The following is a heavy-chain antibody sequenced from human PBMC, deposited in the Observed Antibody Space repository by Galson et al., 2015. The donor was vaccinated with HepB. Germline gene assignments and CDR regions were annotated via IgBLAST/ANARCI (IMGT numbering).Heavy chain of an antibody. V-gene: IGHV3-30*04. Sequence: SLRLSCAASGFTFSAYTMHWVRQAPGKGLQWVAVISYDGSNKYYADSVKGRFTISRDNSKNTLYLQVNSLRTEDTAIYYCARGGPYCSSASCSGNFDYWGQGTLVTVSS. CDR2: ISYDGSNK. J-gene: IGHJ4*02. D-gene: IGHD2-2*01. CDR3: ARGGPYCSSASCSGNFDY. CDR1: GFTFSAYT.